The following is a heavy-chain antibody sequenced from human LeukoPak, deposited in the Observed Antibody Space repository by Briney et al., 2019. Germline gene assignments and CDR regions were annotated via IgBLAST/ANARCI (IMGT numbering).Heavy chain of an antibody. J-gene: IGHJ3*02. V-gene: IGHV4-61*02. D-gene: IGHD3-9*01. Sequence: SETLSLTCTVSGGSISSGSYYWSWIRQPAGKGLEWIGRIYTSGSTNYNPSLKSRVTISVDTSKNQFSLKLSSVTAADTAVYYCARGDYDILTGRTDAFDIWGQGTMVTVS. CDR3: ARGDYDILTGRTDAFDI. CDR1: GGSISSGSYY. CDR2: IYTSGST.